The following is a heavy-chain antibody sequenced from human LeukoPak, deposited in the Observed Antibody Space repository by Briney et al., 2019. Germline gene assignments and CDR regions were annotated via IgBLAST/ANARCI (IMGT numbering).Heavy chain of an antibody. CDR3: ARAGVGGKWLVLDY. Sequence: ASVKVSCKASGYTFTSYAMNWVRQAPGQGLEWMGWINTNTGNPTYAQGFTGRFVFSLDTSVSTAYMQISSLKAEDTAVYYCARAGVGGKWLVLDYWGQGILVTVSS. D-gene: IGHD6-19*01. CDR2: INTNTGNP. J-gene: IGHJ4*02. CDR1: GYTFTSYA. V-gene: IGHV7-4-1*02.